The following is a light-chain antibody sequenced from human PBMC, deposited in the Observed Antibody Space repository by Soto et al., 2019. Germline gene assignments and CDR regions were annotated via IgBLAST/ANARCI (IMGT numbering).Light chain of an antibody. CDR2: EVS. CDR3: SLYTSENAYV. CDR1: STDFVRYNR. V-gene: IGLV2-18*01. J-gene: IGLJ1*01. Sequence: QSALTQPPSVSGSPGQSVTISCTGTSTDFVRYNRVSWYQQPPGTAPKLMIYEVSKRPSGVPDRFSGSKSGNTASLTISGLQAADEADYYCSLYTSENAYVFGTGTKLTVL.